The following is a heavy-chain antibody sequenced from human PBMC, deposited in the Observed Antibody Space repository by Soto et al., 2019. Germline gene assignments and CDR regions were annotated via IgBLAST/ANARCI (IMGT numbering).Heavy chain of an antibody. CDR1: GGSISSYY. V-gene: IGHV4-59*01. Sequence: SETLSLTCTVSGGSISSYYWSWIRQPPGKGLEWIGYIYYSGSTNYNPSLKSRVTISVDTSKNQFSLKLSSVTAADTAVYYCGRKMVRGVIGAFNIWGQGTMVTVSS. J-gene: IGHJ3*02. CDR3: GRKMVRGVIGAFNI. D-gene: IGHD3-10*01. CDR2: IYYSGST.